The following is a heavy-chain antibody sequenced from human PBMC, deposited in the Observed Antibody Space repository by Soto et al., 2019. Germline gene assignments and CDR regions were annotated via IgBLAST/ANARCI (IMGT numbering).Heavy chain of an antibody. CDR3: ARSVHYFDF. J-gene: IGHJ4*02. Sequence: DLEESGPGLVKPSGTLSLTCAVSGVSINSLTWWSWVRQSPGKGLEWIGQIYHNGSPKYNPSLKRRVTISLDKSKNQFSLNLESVTAADTAIYFCARSVHYFDFWVQGALVTVSS. D-gene: IGHD3-10*02. V-gene: IGHV4-4*02. CDR2: IYHNGSP. CDR1: GVSINSLTW.